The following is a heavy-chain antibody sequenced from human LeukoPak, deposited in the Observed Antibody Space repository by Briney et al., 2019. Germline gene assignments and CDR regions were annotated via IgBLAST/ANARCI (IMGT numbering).Heavy chain of an antibody. J-gene: IGHJ3*02. CDR1: GGSFSGYY. V-gene: IGHV4-59*01. CDR2: IYYSGST. D-gene: IGHD6-13*01. CDR3: ARDPRGMDAFDI. Sequence: SETLSLTCAVYGGSFSGYYWSWIRQPPGKGLEWIGYIYYSGSTNYNPSLKSRVTISVDTSKNQFSLKLSSVTAADTAVYYCARDPRGMDAFDIWGQGTMVTVSS.